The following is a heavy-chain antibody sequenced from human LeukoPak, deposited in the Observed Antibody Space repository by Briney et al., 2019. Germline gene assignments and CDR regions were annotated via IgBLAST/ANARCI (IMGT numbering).Heavy chain of an antibody. D-gene: IGHD1-26*01. Sequence: SETLSLTCTVSGGSISSYYWSWIRQPPGKGLEWIGYIYYSGSTNYNPSLKSRVTISVDTPKNQFSLKLSSVTAADTAVYYCARALAAQSLSYDYWGQGTLVTVSS. CDR1: GGSISSYY. J-gene: IGHJ4*02. CDR3: ARALAAQSLSYDY. V-gene: IGHV4-59*01. CDR2: IYYSGST.